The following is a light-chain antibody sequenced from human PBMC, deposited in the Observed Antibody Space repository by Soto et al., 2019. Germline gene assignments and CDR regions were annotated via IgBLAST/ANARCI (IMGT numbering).Light chain of an antibody. CDR3: QQYNNWLRYT. CDR1: QSVSSN. Sequence: EIVMTQSPATLSVSPGERATLSCGASQSVSSNLAWYQQKPGQAPRLLIYGASTRATGIPARFSGSGSGTEFTLTISSLQSEDFAVYYCQQYNNWLRYTFGQGTKLEIK. J-gene: IGKJ2*01. V-gene: IGKV3-15*01. CDR2: GAS.